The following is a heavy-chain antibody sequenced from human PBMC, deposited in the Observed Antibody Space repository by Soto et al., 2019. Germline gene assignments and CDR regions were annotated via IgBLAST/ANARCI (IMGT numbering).Heavy chain of an antibody. CDR1: GFTFSSYA. D-gene: IGHD5-12*01. CDR2: ISYDGSNK. CDR3: GRHYYRSNGGYGLRMAV. Sequence: QVQLVESGGGVVQPGRSLRLSCAASGFTFSSYAMHWVRQAPGKGLEWVAVISYDGSNKYYADSVKGRFTISRDNSKNTWNRKMNSLRAEDGVVFYCGRHYYRSNGGYGLRMAVGAQGPTATSSS. V-gene: IGHV3-30-3*01. J-gene: IGHJ6*02.